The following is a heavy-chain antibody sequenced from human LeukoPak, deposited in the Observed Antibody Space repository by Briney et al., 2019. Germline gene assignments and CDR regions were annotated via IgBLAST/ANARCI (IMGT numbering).Heavy chain of an antibody. V-gene: IGHV5-10-1*01. J-gene: IGHJ5*02. CDR2: IDPSDSYT. CDR1: GYSFTSYW. Sequence: GESLKISCKGSGYSFTSYWISWVRQMPGKGLECMERIDPSDSYTNYSPSFQGHVTISADKSISTAYLQWSSLKASDTAMYYCARLIPADSSGWYNWFDPWGQGTLVTVSS. CDR3: ARLIPADSSGWYNWFDP. D-gene: IGHD6-19*01.